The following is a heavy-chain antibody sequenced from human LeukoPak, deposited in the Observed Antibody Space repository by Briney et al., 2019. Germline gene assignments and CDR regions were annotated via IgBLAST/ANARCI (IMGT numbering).Heavy chain of an antibody. D-gene: IGHD3-9*01. CDR3: ARGMGYFDWSYYYYYYMDV. CDR1: GFTFSDYY. J-gene: IGHJ6*03. Sequence: GGSLRLSCAASGFTFSDYYMSWIRQAPGKGLEWVSYISSSGSTIYYADSVKGRFTISRDNAKNSLYLQMNSLRAEDTAVYYCARGMGYFDWSYYYYYYMDVWGKGTTVTVSS. CDR2: ISSSGSTI. V-gene: IGHV3-11*01.